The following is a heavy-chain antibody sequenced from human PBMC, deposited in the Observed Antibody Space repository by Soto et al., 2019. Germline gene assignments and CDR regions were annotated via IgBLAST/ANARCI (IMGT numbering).Heavy chain of an antibody. J-gene: IGHJ4*02. CDR2: IKSKTDGGTT. D-gene: IGHD3-9*01. CDR3: TTGPLPRTYYDILTGSFDY. Sequence: EVQLVESRGGLVKPGGSLRLSCAASGFTFSNAWMSWVRQAPGKGLEWVGRIKSKTDGGTTDYAAPVKGRFTISRDDSKNTLYLQMNSLKTEDTAVYYCTTGPLPRTYYDILTGSFDYWGQGTLVTVSS. V-gene: IGHV3-15*01. CDR1: GFTFSNAW.